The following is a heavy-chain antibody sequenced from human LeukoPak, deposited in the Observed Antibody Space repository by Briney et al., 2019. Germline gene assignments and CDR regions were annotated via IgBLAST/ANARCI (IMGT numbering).Heavy chain of an antibody. CDR1: GFTYGSYA. D-gene: IGHD3-3*01. CDR3: ARGQYDFWSGYYTGLPHHAFDI. Sequence: GGSLRLSCAASGFTYGSYAMSWVRQAPGKGLEWVSVISNGGGSTYYADSVNGRFTISRDNAKNSLYLQMNSLRAEDTAVYSCARGQYDFWSGYYTGLPHHAFDIWGQGTMVTVSS. J-gene: IGHJ3*02. V-gene: IGHV3-23*01. CDR2: ISNGGGST.